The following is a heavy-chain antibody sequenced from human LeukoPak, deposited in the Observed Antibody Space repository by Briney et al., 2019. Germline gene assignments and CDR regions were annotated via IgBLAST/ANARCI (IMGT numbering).Heavy chain of an antibody. D-gene: IGHD2-21*01. CDR3: ARGGGYCGGDCYGIDY. CDR1: GFIFSDYY. CDR2: ISSSGNNI. Sequence: GGSLRLSCAASGFIFSDYYMSWIRQAPGKGLEWVSYISSSGNNIYYADSVKGRFTISRDNAKNSLYLQMNSLRVEDTAVYFCARGGGYCGGDCYGIDYWGQGTLVTVSS. V-gene: IGHV3-11*04. J-gene: IGHJ4*02.